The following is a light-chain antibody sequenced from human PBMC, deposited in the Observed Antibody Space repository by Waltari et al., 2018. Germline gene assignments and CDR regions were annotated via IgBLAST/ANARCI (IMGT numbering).Light chain of an antibody. Sequence: QSALTQPASVSEPPGQATPVPCPGSSSDIGSCNFLSWYQQHPGKAPKLIIYDVTKRPSGVSDRFSGSKSGNTASLTISGLQTEDEAHYYCSSFTTNTTVMFGGGTKLTVL. J-gene: IGLJ3*02. CDR3: SSFTTNTTVM. V-gene: IGLV2-14*03. CDR1: SSDIGSCNF. CDR2: DVT.